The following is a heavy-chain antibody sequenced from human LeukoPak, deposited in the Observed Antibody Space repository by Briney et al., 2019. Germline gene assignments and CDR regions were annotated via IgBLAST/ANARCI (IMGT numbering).Heavy chain of an antibody. J-gene: IGHJ6*02. D-gene: IGHD3-16*01. V-gene: IGHV3-48*04. Sequence: PGGSLRLSCAASGSTFSDYSMSWVRQAPGKGLEWVSYISTGSINIYYADSVKGRFTISRDNAKNSLYLQMNSLRAEDTAVYFCARGHLGGDYYGMDVWGQGTTVTVSS. CDR2: ISTGSINI. CDR1: GSTFSDYS. CDR3: ARGHLGGDYYGMDV.